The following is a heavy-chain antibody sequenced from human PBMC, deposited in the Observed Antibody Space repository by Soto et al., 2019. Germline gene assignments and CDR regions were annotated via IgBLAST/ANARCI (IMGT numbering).Heavy chain of an antibody. J-gene: IGHJ6*02. CDR1: GGSISSGDYY. V-gene: IGHV4-30-4*01. CDR3: ARGGITIFGVDHYYYGMDV. D-gene: IGHD3-3*01. Sequence: QVQLQESGPGLVKPSQTLSITCTVSGGSISSGDYYWSWIRQPPGKGLEWIGYIYYSGSTYYNPSLKSRVTISVDTSKNQFSLKLSSVTAADTAVYYCARGGITIFGVDHYYYGMDVWGQGTTVTVSS. CDR2: IYYSGST.